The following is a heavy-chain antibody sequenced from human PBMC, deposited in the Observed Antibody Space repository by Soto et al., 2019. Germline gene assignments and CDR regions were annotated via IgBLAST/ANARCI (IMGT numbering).Heavy chain of an antibody. Sequence: GGSLRLSCAASGFTVSSNYMSWVRQAPGKGLEWVSVIYSGGSTYYADSVKGRFTISRHNSKNTLYLQMNSLRAEDTAVCYCARDTRITGTTGFDYYYYMDVWGKGTTVTVS. D-gene: IGHD1-7*01. CDR2: IYSGGST. V-gene: IGHV3-53*04. CDR1: GFTVSSNY. J-gene: IGHJ6*03. CDR3: ARDTRITGTTGFDYYYYMDV.